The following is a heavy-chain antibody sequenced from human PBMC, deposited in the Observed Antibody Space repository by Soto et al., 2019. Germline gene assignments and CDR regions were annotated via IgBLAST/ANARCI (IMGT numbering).Heavy chain of an antibody. D-gene: IGHD3-10*01. CDR2: IIPIFGTA. V-gene: IGHV1-69*06. Sequence: EASVKVSCKASGGTFSSYAISWVRQAPGQGLEWMGGIIPIFGTANYAQKFQGRVTITADKSTSTAYMELSSLRSEDTAVYYCASRYRVRGVRGVHPFDYWGQGTLVTVSS. J-gene: IGHJ4*02. CDR3: ASRYRVRGVRGVHPFDY. CDR1: GGTFSSYA.